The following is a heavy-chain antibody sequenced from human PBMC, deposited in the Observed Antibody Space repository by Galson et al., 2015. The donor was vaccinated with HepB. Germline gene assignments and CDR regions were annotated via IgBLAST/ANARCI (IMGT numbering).Heavy chain of an antibody. Sequence: SVKVSCKASGYSLINYDIYWVRQAPGQRLEWLGWIITGNGKTRYLQKFQGRVTITRDTSTNTVFMELTGLTSEDTALYYCARKTRVTDWYFDLWGRGTPVTVSS. CDR2: IITGNGKT. CDR3: ARKTRVTDWYFDL. CDR1: GYSLINYD. D-gene: IGHD2-21*02. J-gene: IGHJ2*01. V-gene: IGHV1-3*04.